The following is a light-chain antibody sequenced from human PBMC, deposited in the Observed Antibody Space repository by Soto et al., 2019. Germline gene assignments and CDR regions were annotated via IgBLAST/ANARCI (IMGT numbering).Light chain of an antibody. CDR2: GAS. Sequence: IILTPATDALYLSPGERATLSCMSSHSVSSNYLAWCPQRPGQALWLLSYGASTRAAGIPDIISGSGSRTAFTFTISRLVPEDSAVYFCQQYTGPPTTFGQGTRLEIK. V-gene: IGKV3-20*01. CDR3: QQYTGPPTT. J-gene: IGKJ5*01. CDR1: HSVSSNY.